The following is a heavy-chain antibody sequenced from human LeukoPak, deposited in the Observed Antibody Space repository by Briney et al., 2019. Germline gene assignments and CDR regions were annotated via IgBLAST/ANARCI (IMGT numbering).Heavy chain of an antibody. V-gene: IGHV1-18*04. CDR3: ARDRPYYGSGSYYDAFDI. J-gene: IGHJ3*02. Sequence: ASVKVSCKASGYTFTSYGISWVRQAPGQGLEWMGWISAYNGNTNYAQKLQGRVTMTIDTSTSTAYMELRSLRSDDTAVYYCARDRPYYGSGSYYDAFDIWGQGTMVTVSS. D-gene: IGHD3-10*01. CDR1: GYTFTSYG. CDR2: ISAYNGNT.